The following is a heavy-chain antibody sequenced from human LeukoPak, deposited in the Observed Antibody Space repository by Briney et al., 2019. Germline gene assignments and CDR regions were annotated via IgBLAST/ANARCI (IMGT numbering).Heavy chain of an antibody. CDR2: ISYDGSNK. CDR1: GFNFFAYG. V-gene: IGHV3-30*03. J-gene: IGHJ4*02. D-gene: IGHD6-19*01. Sequence: GGSLRLSCAASGFNFFAYGMNWVRQAPGKGLEWVAVISYDGSNKYYADSVKGRFTISRDNSKNTLYLQMNSLRAEDTAVYYCAREGGQWLVSDYWGQGTLVTVSS. CDR3: AREGGQWLVSDY.